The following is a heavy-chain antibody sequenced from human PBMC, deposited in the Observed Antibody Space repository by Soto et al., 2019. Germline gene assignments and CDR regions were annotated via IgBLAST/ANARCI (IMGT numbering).Heavy chain of an antibody. Sequence: QVQLVQSGAEVKKPGSSVKVSCKASGGTFSSYAISWVRQAPGQGLEWMGGIIPIFGTANYAQKFQGRVTITADESTITAYMELSSLRSEDTAVYYCARGGVLRYFDWSDYYYGMDVWGQGTTVTVSS. J-gene: IGHJ6*02. D-gene: IGHD3-9*01. CDR3: ARGGVLRYFDWSDYYYGMDV. V-gene: IGHV1-69*01. CDR1: GGTFSSYA. CDR2: IIPIFGTA.